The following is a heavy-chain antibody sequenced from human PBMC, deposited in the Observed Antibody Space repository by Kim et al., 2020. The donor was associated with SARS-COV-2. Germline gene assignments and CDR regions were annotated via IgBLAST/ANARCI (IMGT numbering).Heavy chain of an antibody. V-gene: IGHV4-34*01. D-gene: IGHD3-22*01. CDR1: GGSFSGYY. J-gene: IGHJ4*02. Sequence: SETLSLTCAVYGGSFSGYYWSWIRQPPGKGLEWIGEINHSGSTNYNPSLKSRVTISVDTSKNQFSLKLSSVTAADTAVYYCAGEYYYDSSGYYYAGADYWGQGTLVTVSS. CDR2: INHSGST. CDR3: AGEYYYDSSGYYYAGADY.